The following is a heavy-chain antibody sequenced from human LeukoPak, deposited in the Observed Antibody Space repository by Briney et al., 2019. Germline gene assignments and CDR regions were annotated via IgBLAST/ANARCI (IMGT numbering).Heavy chain of an antibody. V-gene: IGHV1-8*01. CDR3: ARASLWSPGDY. CDR2: MNPNSGNT. D-gene: IGHD3-10*01. J-gene: IGHJ4*02. CDR1: GYTFTSYD. Sequence: ASVRVSCKASGYTFTSYDINWMRQATGQGLEWMGWMNPNSGNTGYAQKFQGRVTMTRNTSISTAYMELSSLRSEDTAVYYCARASLWSPGDYWGQGTLVTVSS.